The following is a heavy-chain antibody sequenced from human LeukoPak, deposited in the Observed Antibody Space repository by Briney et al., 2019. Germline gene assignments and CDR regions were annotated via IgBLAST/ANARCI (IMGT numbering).Heavy chain of an antibody. CDR1: GFIFSSYG. J-gene: IGHJ4*02. CDR3: AKDRRPGGYCSSTSCYVGGYFDY. Sequence: PGGSLRLSCAASGFIFSSYGMHRVRQAAGKGLEGVAVISYDGSNKYFADSVKGRFTISRDNSKTTLYLQMNSPRAQDTAVYYCAKDRRPGGYCSSTSCYVGGYFDYWGQGTLVTVSS. CDR2: ISYDGSNK. V-gene: IGHV3-30*18. D-gene: IGHD2-2*01.